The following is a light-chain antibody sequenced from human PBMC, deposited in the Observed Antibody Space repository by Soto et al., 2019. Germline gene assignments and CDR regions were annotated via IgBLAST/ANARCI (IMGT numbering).Light chain of an antibody. Sequence: DIQMTKSPSSLSASVGDRVTITCQASQDISNYLNWYQQKPGKAPKLLIYDASNLETGVPSRFSGSVSGTDFTFTISSLQPEDIATYYCQQYDNLPRTFGPGTKVDIK. CDR2: DAS. J-gene: IGKJ3*01. CDR1: QDISNY. CDR3: QQYDNLPRT. V-gene: IGKV1-33*01.